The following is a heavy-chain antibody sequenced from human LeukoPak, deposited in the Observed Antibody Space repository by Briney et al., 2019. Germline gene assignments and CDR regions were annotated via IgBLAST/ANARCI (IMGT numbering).Heavy chain of an antibody. V-gene: IGHV3-21*01. CDR1: GFTFSSYS. Sequence: GGSLRLSCAASGFTFSSYSMNWVRQAPGKGLEWVSSISSSSSYIYYADSVKGRFTISRDNAKNSLYLQMNSLRAEDTAVYYCARVGAYYDILTGYYHDAFDIWGQGTMVTVSS. CDR3: ARVGAYYDILTGYYHDAFDI. J-gene: IGHJ3*02. CDR2: ISSSSSYI. D-gene: IGHD3-9*01.